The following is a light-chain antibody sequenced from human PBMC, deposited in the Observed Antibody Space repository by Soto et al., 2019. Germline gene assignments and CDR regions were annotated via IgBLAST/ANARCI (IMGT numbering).Light chain of an antibody. Sequence: EIVMTQSPATVSLSPGEGVTLSFMAMQSISANLAWYHHQPRQPPRLLIYGASTRATGIPASFFGSGSGTASTLTISSLQSEDFAVYYCQQYHNWPPITFGQGTRLEI. CDR2: GAS. CDR3: QQYHNWPPIT. V-gene: IGKV3-15*01. J-gene: IGKJ5*01. CDR1: QSISAN.